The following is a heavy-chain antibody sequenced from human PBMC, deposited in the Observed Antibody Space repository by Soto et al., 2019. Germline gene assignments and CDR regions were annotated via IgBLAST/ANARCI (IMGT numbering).Heavy chain of an antibody. CDR2: INPNSGGT. D-gene: IGHD1-7*01. J-gene: IGHJ5*02. Sequence: ASVKVSCKASGYTFTGYYMHWVRQAPGQGLEGMGWINPNSGGTNYAQKFQGRVTMTRDTSISTAYMELSRLRSDDTVVYCCARVRRAGTNLNWFDPWGQGTLVTVSS. CDR3: ARVRRAGTNLNWFDP. CDR1: GYTFTGYY. V-gene: IGHV1-2*02.